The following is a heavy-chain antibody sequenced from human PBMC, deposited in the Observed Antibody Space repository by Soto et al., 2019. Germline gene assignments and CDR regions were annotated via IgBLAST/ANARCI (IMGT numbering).Heavy chain of an antibody. D-gene: IGHD3-9*01. J-gene: IGHJ4*02. V-gene: IGHV3-30*18. CDR2: ISYDGSNK. CDR3: AKLERWDDILTGHFDY. Sequence: QVQLVESGGGVVQPGRSLRLSCAASGFTFSSYGMHWVRQAPGKGLEWVAVISYDGSNKYYADSVKGRFTISRDNSKNTLYLQMNSLRAEDTAVYYCAKLERWDDILTGHFDYWGQGTLVTVSS. CDR1: GFTFSSYG.